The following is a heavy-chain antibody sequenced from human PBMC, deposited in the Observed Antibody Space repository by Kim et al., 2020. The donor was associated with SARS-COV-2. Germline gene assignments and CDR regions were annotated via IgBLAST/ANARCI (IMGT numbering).Heavy chain of an antibody. Sequence: SETLSLTCAVYGGSFSGYYWSWIRQPPGKGLEWIGEINHSGSTNYNPSLKSRVTISVDTSKNQFSLKLSSVTAADTAVYYCARNIGITMIVVVTGWFDP. CDR1: GGSFSGYY. CDR2: INHSGST. D-gene: IGHD3-22*01. J-gene: IGHJ5*02. CDR3: ARNIGITMIVVVTGWFDP. V-gene: IGHV4-34*01.